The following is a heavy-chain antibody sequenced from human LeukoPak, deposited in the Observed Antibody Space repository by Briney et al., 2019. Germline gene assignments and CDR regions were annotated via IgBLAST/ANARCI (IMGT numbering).Heavy chain of an antibody. CDR2: IYYSGST. CDR1: GGSISSYY. CDR3: AREKVCSGGSCYSAESASDI. Sequence: SETLSLTCTVSGGSISSYYWSWIRQPPGKGLEWIGYIYYSGSTNYNPSLKSRVTISVDTSKNQFSLKLSSVTAADTAVYYCAREKVCSGGSCYSAESASDIWGQGTMVTVSS. J-gene: IGHJ3*02. V-gene: IGHV4-59*01. D-gene: IGHD2-15*01.